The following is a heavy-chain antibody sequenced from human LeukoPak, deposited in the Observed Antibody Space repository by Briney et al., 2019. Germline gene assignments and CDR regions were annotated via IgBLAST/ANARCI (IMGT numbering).Heavy chain of an antibody. D-gene: IGHD2-15*01. CDR1: GGSISSGDYY. J-gene: IGHJ3*02. V-gene: IGHV4-30-4*01. CDR2: IYYSGST. Sequence: SETLSLTCTVSGGSISSGDYYWSWIRQPPGRGLEWFGYIYYSGSTYYNPSLKSRVTISVDTSKNQFSLKLSSVTAADTAVYYCARDIVVVVAATRGAFDIWGQGTMVTVSS. CDR3: ARDIVVVVAATRGAFDI.